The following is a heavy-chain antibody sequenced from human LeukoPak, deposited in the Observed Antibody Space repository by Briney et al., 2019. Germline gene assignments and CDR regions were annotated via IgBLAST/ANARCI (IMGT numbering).Heavy chain of an antibody. CDR1: GFTFSSYG. J-gene: IGHJ4*02. CDR2: ISYDGSNK. D-gene: IGHD6-19*01. V-gene: IGHV3-30*18. Sequence: GGSQRLSCAASGFTFSSYGMHWVRQAPGKGLEWVAVISYDGSNKYYADSVKGRFTIPRDNSKNTLYLQMNSLRAEDTAVYYCAKDGGIAVAGTFDYWGQGTLVTVSS. CDR3: AKDGGIAVAGTFDY.